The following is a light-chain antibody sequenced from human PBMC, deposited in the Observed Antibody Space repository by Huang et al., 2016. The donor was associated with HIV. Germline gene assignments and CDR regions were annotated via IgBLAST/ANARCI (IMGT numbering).Light chain of an antibody. Sequence: DIVMTQSPDSLAVSLGERATINCKSSQTVLYSSHNKNYLAWYQQKPGQPPKLLIYGASTRESGVPDRFSGSGSGTDFTLTISSLQAADVAVYYCHQYYRSPWTFGQGTKVEIK. J-gene: IGKJ1*01. CDR2: GAS. CDR1: QTVLYSSHNKNY. V-gene: IGKV4-1*01. CDR3: HQYYRSPWT.